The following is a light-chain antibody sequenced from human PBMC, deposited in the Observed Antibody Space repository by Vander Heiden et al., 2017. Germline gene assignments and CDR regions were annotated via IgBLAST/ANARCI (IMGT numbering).Light chain of an antibody. V-gene: IGLV1-40*01. CDR2: VNN. CDR1: SSNIGAGYA. CDR3: QSYDSSLSAPYV. J-gene: IGLJ1*01. Sequence: QSVLTQPPSVSGAPGQRVTISCTGSSSNIGAGYAVHWYQQLPGTAPKLLIYVNNNRPSGVPDRFSGSKSGPSASLAITGLQAEDEADYYCQSYDSSLSAPYVFGTGTKVTVV.